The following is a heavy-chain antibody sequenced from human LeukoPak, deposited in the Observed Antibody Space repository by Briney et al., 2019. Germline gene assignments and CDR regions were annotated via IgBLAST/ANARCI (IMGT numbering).Heavy chain of an antibody. J-gene: IGHJ4*02. D-gene: IGHD1-1*01. V-gene: IGHV3-13*01. CDR1: GFTFSYYD. Sequence: GGSLRLSCAASGFTFSYYDMHWVRQATGKGLEWVSAIGTAGDTYYTGSVKGRFTISRENAKNSLYLQMNSLRAGDTAVYYCARVAKERVAGVYYFDYWGQGTLVTVSS. CDR2: IGTAGDT. CDR3: ARVAKERVAGVYYFDY.